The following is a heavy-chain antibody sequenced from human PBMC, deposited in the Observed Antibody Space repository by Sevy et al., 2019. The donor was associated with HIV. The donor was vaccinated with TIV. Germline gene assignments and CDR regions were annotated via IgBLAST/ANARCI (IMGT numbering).Heavy chain of an antibody. CDR1: GFTFRNFA. Sequence: GGSLRLSCTASGFTFRNFAMSWVRQAPGKGLEWVSTISGNGVSTYYADSVKGRFTISRDNSKSTLYLQMSSLRAEDTAVYYCANDRVVVDSSGSYFYSEIQHWGQGTLVTVSS. CDR3: ANDRVVVDSSGSYFYSEIQH. J-gene: IGHJ1*01. V-gene: IGHV3-23*01. CDR2: ISGNGVST. D-gene: IGHD3-22*01.